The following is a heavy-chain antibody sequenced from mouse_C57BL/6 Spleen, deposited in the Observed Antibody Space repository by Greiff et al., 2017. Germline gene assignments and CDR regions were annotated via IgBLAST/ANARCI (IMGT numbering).Heavy chain of an antibody. CDR3: ARWGDGYYAMDY. D-gene: IGHD2-3*01. CDR2: INPSTGGT. V-gene: IGHV1-42*01. J-gene: IGHJ4*01. CDR1: GYSFTGYY. Sequence: VQLQQSGPELVKPGASVKISCKASGYSFTGYYMNWVKQSPEKSLEWIGEINPSTGGTTYNQKFKAKATLTVDKSSSTAYMQLKSLTSEDSAVYYCARWGDGYYAMDYWGQGTSVTVSS.